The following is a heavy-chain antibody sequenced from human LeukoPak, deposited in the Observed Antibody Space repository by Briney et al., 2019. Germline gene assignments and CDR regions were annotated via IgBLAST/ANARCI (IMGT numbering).Heavy chain of an antibody. Sequence: GGSLRVSCAASGFSFSTYTMIWVRQAPGKGLEWVSSISPMGTYIYYADSVQGRFTISRDNVKNSLYLQMMSLRAEDTAVYFCVKVDWTTETRTLDYWGQGTLVTVSS. V-gene: IGHV3-21*01. J-gene: IGHJ4*02. CDR2: ISPMGTYI. D-gene: IGHD4-17*01. CDR1: GFSFSTYT. CDR3: VKVDWTTETRTLDY.